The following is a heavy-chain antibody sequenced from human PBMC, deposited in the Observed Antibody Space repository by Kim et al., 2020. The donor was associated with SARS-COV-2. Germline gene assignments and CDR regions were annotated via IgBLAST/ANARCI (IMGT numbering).Heavy chain of an antibody. CDR3: ARTVLRFLEWLKDGMDV. J-gene: IGHJ6*02. Sequence: SETLSLTCAVYGGSFSGYYWSWIRQPPGKGLEWIGEINHSGSTNYNPSLKSRVTISVDTSKNQFSLKLSSVTAADTAVYYCARTVLRFLEWLKDGMDVWGQGTTVTVSS. V-gene: IGHV4-34*01. D-gene: IGHD3-3*01. CDR1: GGSFSGYY. CDR2: INHSGST.